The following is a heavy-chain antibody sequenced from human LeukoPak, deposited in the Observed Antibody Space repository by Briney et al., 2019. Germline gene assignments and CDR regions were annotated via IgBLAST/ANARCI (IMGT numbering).Heavy chain of an antibody. CDR2: INHSGST. CDR3: ARHHPITMVRGVIIYYYYYMDV. J-gene: IGHJ6*03. V-gene: IGHV4-34*01. Sequence: SETLSLTCAVYGGSFSGYYWSWIRQPPGKGLEWIGEINHSGSTNYNPSLKSRVTISVDTSKNQFSLKLSSVTAADTAVYYCARHHPITMVRGVIIYYYYYMDVWGKGTTVTISS. CDR1: GGSFSGYY. D-gene: IGHD3-10*01.